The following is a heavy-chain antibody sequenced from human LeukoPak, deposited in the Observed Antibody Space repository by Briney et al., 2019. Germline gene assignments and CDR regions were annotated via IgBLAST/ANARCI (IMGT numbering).Heavy chain of an antibody. CDR2: ISYDGSNK. CDR3: AKDSSPDSSGYCENYFDY. J-gene: IGHJ4*02. Sequence: PGRSLRLSCAASGFTFSSYGMHWVRQAPGKGLEWVAVISYDGSNKYYADSVKGRFTISRDNSKNTLYLQMNSLRAEDTAVYYCAKDSSPDSSGYCENYFDYWGQGTLVTVSS. CDR1: GFTFSSYG. D-gene: IGHD3-22*01. V-gene: IGHV3-30*18.